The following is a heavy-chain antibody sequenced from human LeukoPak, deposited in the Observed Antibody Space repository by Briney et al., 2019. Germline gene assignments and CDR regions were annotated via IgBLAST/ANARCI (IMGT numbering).Heavy chain of an antibody. V-gene: IGHV3-23*01. CDR3: AKGPPEMEWELFFFDY. CDR1: GFTFSSYA. CDR2: ISGSGGST. Sequence: GGSLRLSCAASGFTFSSYAMSWVRQAPGKGLEWVSAISGSGGSTYYADSVKGRFTISRDNSKNTLYLQMNSLRAEDTAVYYCAKGPPEMEWELFFFDYWGQGTLVTVSS. J-gene: IGHJ4*02. D-gene: IGHD1-26*01.